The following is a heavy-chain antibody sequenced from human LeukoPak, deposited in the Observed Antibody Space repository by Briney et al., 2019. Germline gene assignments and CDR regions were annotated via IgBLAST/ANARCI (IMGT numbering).Heavy chain of an antibody. D-gene: IGHD6-19*01. V-gene: IGHV4-59*01. CDR2: IYTSGST. CDR1: GGSISSYY. J-gene: IGHJ5*02. CDR3: AREGSGRFDP. Sequence: KSSETLSLTCTVSGGSISSYYWSWIRQPPGKGLEWIGYIYTSGSTNYNPSLKSRVTISVDTSKNQFSLKLSSVTAADTAVYYCAREGSGRFDPWGQGTLVTVSS.